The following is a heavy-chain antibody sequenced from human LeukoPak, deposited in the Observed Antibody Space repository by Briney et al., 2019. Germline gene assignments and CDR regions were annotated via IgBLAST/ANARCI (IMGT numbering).Heavy chain of an antibody. CDR2: MKEDGSEK. CDR3: ARGVYSFDY. V-gene: IGHV3-7*01. CDR1: GFIFSSHW. J-gene: IGHJ4*02. Sequence: GGSLRLSCTASGFIFSSHWMGWVRQAPGKGLEWVANMKEDGSEKYYVDSVKGRFTISRDNAKNSVYLQMNNLRAEGTAVYYCARGVYSFDYWGQGTLVTVSS.